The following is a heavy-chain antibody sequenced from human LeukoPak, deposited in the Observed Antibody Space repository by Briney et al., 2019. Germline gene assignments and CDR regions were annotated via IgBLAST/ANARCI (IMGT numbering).Heavy chain of an antibody. J-gene: IGHJ3*02. D-gene: IGHD1-26*01. CDR1: GGSFSGYY. V-gene: IGHV4-34*01. CDR2: INHSGST. Sequence: SETLSLTCAVYGGSFSGYYWSWIRQPPGKGLEWIGEINHSGSTNYNPSLKSRVPISVDTSKNQFSLKLSSVTAADTAVYYCARHQMGLNAFDIWGQGTMVTVSS. CDR3: ARHQMGLNAFDI.